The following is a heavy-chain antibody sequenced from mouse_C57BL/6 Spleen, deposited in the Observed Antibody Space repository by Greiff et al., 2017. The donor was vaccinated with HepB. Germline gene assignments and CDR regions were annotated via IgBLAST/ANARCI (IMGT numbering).Heavy chain of an antibody. J-gene: IGHJ3*01. CDR1: GYTFTSYW. CDR2: IYPGSGST. D-gene: IGHD1-1*01. CDR3: ARNGLPLYGGSYGGCAY. V-gene: IGHV1-55*01. Sequence: VQLQQSGAELVKPGASVKMSCKASGYTFTSYWITWVKQRPGQGLEWIGDIYPGSGSTNYNEKFKSKATLTVDTSSSTAYMQLSSLTSEDSAVYYCARNGLPLYGGSYGGCAYWGQGTLVTVSA.